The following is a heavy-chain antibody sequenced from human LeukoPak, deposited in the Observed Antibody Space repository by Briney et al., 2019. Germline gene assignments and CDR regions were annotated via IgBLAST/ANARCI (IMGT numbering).Heavy chain of an antibody. V-gene: IGHV3-23*01. D-gene: IGHD1-26*01. CDR2: ISASGGNT. Sequence: GGSLRLSCAASGFTFTTYVMTWVRQAPGKGLEWVSGISASGGNTYYADSVKGRFTISRDNSKNTLYLQMNSLRAEDTAVYYCAKDQRGAIPYYFDYWGQGTPVTVSS. CDR1: GFTFTTYV. CDR3: AKDQRGAIPYYFDY. J-gene: IGHJ4*02.